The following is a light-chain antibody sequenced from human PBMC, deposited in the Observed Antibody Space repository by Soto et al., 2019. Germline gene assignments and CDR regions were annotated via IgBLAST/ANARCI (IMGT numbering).Light chain of an antibody. CDR1: QSVRNN. V-gene: IGKV3-15*01. CDR3: QHYNNWPPWT. Sequence: ETVMTQSPATLSVSPGDRATLSCRAIQSVRNNLAWYQQKSGQAPRLLIYAASTRATGIPARFSGSGSGTEFTLTISSLKSEDFAVYYCQHYNNWPPWTFGQGTKV. CDR2: AAS. J-gene: IGKJ1*01.